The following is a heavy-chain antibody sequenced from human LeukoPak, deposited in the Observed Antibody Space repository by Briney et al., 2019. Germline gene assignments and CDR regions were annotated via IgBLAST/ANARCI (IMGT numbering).Heavy chain of an antibody. D-gene: IGHD5-24*01. J-gene: IGHJ4*02. CDR2: ISSTSSTV. CDR1: GFTLSNYA. V-gene: IGHV3-48*02. CDR3: ARVGDGYSVNYFDY. Sequence: PGGSLRLSCAASGFTLSNYAMSWVRQAPGKGLEWVSYISSTSSTVYYADSVKGRFTVSRDNAKNSLYLQMNSLRDEDTAMFYCARVGDGYSVNYFDYWGQGILVTVSS.